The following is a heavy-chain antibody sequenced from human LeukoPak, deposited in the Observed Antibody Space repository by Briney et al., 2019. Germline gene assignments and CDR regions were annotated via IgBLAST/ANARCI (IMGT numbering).Heavy chain of an antibody. V-gene: IGHV3-30*02. CDR1: GFTFSSYG. CDR2: IRYDGSNK. D-gene: IGHD1-26*01. CDR3: ARSLVVGANPYH. J-gene: IGHJ5*02. Sequence: PGGSLRLSCASSGFTFSSYGMHWVRQAPGKGLEGVTFIRYDGSNKYYADSVKGRFTISRDNAKTSLYLQLNSLRAEDTAVYYCARSLVVGANPYHWGQGTLVTVSS.